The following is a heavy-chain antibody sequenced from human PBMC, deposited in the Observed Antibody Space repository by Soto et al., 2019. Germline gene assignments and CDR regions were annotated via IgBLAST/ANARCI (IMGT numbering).Heavy chain of an antibody. Sequence: QVQLQQWGAGLLKPSETLSLTCAVYGGSFSGYYWSWIRQPPGKGLEWIGEINHSGSTNYNPSHKSRVTISVDTSKNQFALKLSSVTAADTAVYYCARPYMMVRGREKWFDPWGQGTLVTVSS. J-gene: IGHJ5*02. CDR2: INHSGST. V-gene: IGHV4-34*01. CDR1: GGSFSGYY. CDR3: ARPYMMVRGREKWFDP. D-gene: IGHD3-10*01.